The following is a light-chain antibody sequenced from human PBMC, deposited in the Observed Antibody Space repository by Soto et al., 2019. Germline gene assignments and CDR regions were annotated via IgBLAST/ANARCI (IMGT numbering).Light chain of an antibody. J-gene: IGKJ1*01. V-gene: IGKV3-15*01. CDR1: QSVSSN. Sequence: EIVITHSAATLSLSPVERAALSCRASQSVSSNLAWYQQKPGQAPRLLIYGASTRATGIPARFSGSGSGTEFTLTISSLQSEDFAVYYCQQYNNWPQTFGQGTKVDI. CDR3: QQYNNWPQT. CDR2: GAS.